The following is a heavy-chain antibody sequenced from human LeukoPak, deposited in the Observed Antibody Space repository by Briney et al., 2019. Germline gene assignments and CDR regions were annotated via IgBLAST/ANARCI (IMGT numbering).Heavy chain of an antibody. V-gene: IGHV1-24*01. CDR1: GGTFSSYA. CDR3: ATACSGGSCYCF. Sequence: ASVKVSCKASGGTFSSYAISWVRQAPGKGLEWMGGFDPEDGETIYAQKFQGRVTMTEDTSTDTAYMELSSLRSEDTAVYYCATACSGGSCYCFWGQGTLVTVSS. CDR2: FDPEDGET. J-gene: IGHJ4*02. D-gene: IGHD2-15*01.